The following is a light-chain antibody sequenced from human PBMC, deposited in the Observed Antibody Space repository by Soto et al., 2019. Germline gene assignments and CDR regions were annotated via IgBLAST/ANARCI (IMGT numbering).Light chain of an antibody. J-gene: IGKJ1*01. CDR1: ESGRGY. CDR3: QQRYNWPGT. V-gene: IGKV3-11*01. Sequence: DIVLTQSPGTLSLSPGETATISCRASESGRGYLAWYQQKPGQAPKLLIHDASNRATGIPDRFSGSGSETDFTLTISSLEAEDSAVYYCQQRYNWPGTFGQGTKVDIK. CDR2: DAS.